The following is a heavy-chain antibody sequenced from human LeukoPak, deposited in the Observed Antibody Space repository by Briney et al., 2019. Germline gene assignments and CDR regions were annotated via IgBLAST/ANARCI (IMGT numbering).Heavy chain of an antibody. CDR3: ARSVPPTYDILTGYGY. Sequence: SETLSLTCAVYGGSFSGYYWSWIRQPPGKGLEWIGEINHSGSTNYNPSLKSRITISVDTSKNQFSLKLSSVTAADTAVYYCARSVPPTYDILTGYGYWGQGTLVTASS. CDR1: GGSFSGYY. D-gene: IGHD3-9*01. V-gene: IGHV4-34*01. J-gene: IGHJ4*02. CDR2: INHSGST.